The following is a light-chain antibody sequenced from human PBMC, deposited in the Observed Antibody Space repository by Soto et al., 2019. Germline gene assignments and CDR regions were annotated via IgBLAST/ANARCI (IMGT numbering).Light chain of an antibody. Sequence: EIVMTHSPATLSVSPGERATLSCRASQSVSNNLAWYQQKPGQAPRLLIYGASTRATAIPARFSGSGSGTEFTLTLSSLQSEDFAVYFGQQYDNWPYTFGQGTKLEIK. CDR3: QQYDNWPYT. V-gene: IGKV3-15*01. CDR1: QSVSNN. CDR2: GAS. J-gene: IGKJ2*01.